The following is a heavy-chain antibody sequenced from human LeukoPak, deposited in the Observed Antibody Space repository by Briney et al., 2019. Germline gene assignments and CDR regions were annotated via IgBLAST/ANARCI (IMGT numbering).Heavy chain of an antibody. CDR3: ASLMTSVTIPDY. J-gene: IGHJ4*02. Sequence: GGSLRLSCAASGFAFSSYSMNWIRQAPGKGLEWVSSITTSSSRVYYADSVKGRFTISRDNAKNSLYLQMNSLRAEDTAVYYCASLMTSVTIPDYWGQGTLVTVSS. CDR1: GFAFSSYS. D-gene: IGHD4-17*01. V-gene: IGHV3-21*01. CDR2: ITTSSSRV.